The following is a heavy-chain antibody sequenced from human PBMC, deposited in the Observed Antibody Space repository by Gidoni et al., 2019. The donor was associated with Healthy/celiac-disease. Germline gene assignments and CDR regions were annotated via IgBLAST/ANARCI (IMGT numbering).Heavy chain of an antibody. J-gene: IGHJ4*02. Sequence: EVQLVESGGGLVQPGRSLRLSCAASGFTFDDSAMHWVRQAPGKGLGWVSGISWNSGSIGYADSVKGRFTSSRDNAKNSLYLQMNSLRAEDTALYYCAKDSTYYYDSSGYWDYWGQGTLVTVSS. CDR3: AKDSTYYYDSSGYWDY. CDR2: ISWNSGSI. CDR1: GFTFDDSA. D-gene: IGHD3-22*01. V-gene: IGHV3-9*01.